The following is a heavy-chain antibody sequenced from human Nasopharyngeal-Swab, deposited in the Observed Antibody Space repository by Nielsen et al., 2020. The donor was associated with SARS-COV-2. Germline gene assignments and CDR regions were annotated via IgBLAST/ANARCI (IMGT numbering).Heavy chain of an antibody. D-gene: IGHD7-27*01. CDR3: ARENWGKLDY. Sequence: GESLRLSCAASGFTFGSYWMNWVRLAPVNRLEWVATVKQDGSAIYHVDSLKGRFTISRDNAKNSLYLQMNSLRADDTAVYYCARENWGKLDYWGQGALVTVSS. J-gene: IGHJ4*02. V-gene: IGHV3-7*04. CDR1: GFTFGSYW. CDR2: VKQDGSAI.